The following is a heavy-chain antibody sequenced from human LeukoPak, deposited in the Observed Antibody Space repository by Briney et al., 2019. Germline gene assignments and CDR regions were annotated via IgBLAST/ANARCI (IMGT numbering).Heavy chain of an antibody. D-gene: IGHD6-13*01. CDR1: GFIFSSYE. CDR2: ISSSGSTI. CDR3: ARLASSWPYYFDY. J-gene: IGHJ4*02. Sequence: GGSLRLSCAASGFIFSSYEMNWVRQAPGKGLEWVSYISSSGSTIYYADSVKGRFTISRDNAKNSLYLQMNSLRAEDTAVYYCARLASSWPYYFDYWGQGTLVTVSS. V-gene: IGHV3-48*03.